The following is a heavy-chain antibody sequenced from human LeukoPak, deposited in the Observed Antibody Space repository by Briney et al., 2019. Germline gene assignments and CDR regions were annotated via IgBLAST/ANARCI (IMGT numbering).Heavy chain of an antibody. D-gene: IGHD4-17*01. V-gene: IGHV3-7*01. CDR2: IKQDGSEK. Sequence: GGSLRLSCAASGFTFSSYWMSWVRQAPGKGLEWVANIKQDGSEKYYVDSVKGRFTISRDNAKNSLYLQMNSLRAEDTAVYYCARGPFDYGGNSVGFWVYWGQGTLVTVSS. CDR1: GFTFSSYW. CDR3: ARGPFDYGGNSVGFWVY. J-gene: IGHJ4*02.